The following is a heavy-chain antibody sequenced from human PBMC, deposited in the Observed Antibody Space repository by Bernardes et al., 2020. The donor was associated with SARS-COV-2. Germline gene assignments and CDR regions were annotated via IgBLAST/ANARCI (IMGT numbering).Heavy chain of an antibody. V-gene: IGHV1-24*01. CDR2: FDPEDGET. J-gene: IGHJ5*02. Sequence: AAVQGSCKVSGYTLTELSMHWVRQAPGQGLEWMGGFDPEDGETIYAQKFQGRVTMTEDTSTDTAYMELSSLRSEDTAVYYCATGPPYGSGDGIWFDPWGQGTLVTVSS. D-gene: IGHD3-10*01. CDR3: ATGPPYGSGDGIWFDP. CDR1: GYTLTELS.